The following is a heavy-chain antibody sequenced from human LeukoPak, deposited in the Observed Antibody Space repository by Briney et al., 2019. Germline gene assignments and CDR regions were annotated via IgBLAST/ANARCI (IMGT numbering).Heavy chain of an antibody. J-gene: IGHJ4*02. D-gene: IGHD4-17*01. V-gene: IGHV3-7*01. CDR3: ARETTVTTHFDY. Sequence: GGSLRLSCAASGFTFNRSCMSWVRQAPGKGLEWVANIKQDGSEKYYVDSVKGRFTISRDNAKNSLYLQMNSLRAEDTAMYYCARETTVTTHFDYWGQGTLVTVSS. CDR1: GFTFNRSC. CDR2: IKQDGSEK.